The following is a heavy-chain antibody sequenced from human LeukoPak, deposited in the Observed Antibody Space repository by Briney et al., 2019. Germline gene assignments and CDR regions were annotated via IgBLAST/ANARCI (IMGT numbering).Heavy chain of an antibody. CDR1: GGSISSGDYY. CDR3: ATSLRALYSLWFGD. CDR2: IYYTGST. J-gene: IGHJ4*02. V-gene: IGHV4-30-4*01. Sequence: SETLSLTCTVSGGSISSGDYYWSWIRQPPGKGLEWIGYIYYTGSTYYNPSLKSRVTISVDTSKNQFSLKLNYVSAADTAVYYCATSLRALYSLWFGDWGQGTLVTVSS. D-gene: IGHD3-10*01.